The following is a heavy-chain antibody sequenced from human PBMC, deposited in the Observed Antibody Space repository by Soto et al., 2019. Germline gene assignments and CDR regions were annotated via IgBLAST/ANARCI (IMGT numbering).Heavy chain of an antibody. CDR2: IYGGGST. CDR1: GFTVSSNY. CDR3: ASGSRFLEWSPYYYGMDV. V-gene: IGHV3-53*01. Sequence: PGGSLRLSCAASGFTVSSNYMSWVRQAPGKGLEWVSVIYGGGSTYYADSVKGRFTISRDNSKNTLYLQMNSLRAEDTAVYYCASGSRFLEWSPYYYGMDVWGQGTTVTVSS. D-gene: IGHD3-3*01. J-gene: IGHJ6*02.